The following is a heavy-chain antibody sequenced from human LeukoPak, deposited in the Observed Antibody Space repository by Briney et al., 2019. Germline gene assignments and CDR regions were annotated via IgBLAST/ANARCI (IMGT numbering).Heavy chain of an antibody. Sequence: GALRLSCAASGFTFTSYGMSWVRQAPGKGLEWVSAISGSGGSTYYADSVKGRFTISRDNSKNTLYLQMNSLRAEDTAVYYCTNYDYVWGSYRAPGGYWGQGTLVTVSS. J-gene: IGHJ4*02. D-gene: IGHD3-16*02. CDR1: GFTFTSYG. CDR3: TNYDYVWGSYRAPGGY. V-gene: IGHV3-23*01. CDR2: ISGSGGST.